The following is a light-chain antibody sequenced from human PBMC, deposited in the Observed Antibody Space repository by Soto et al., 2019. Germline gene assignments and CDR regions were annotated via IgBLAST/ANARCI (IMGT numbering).Light chain of an antibody. CDR3: CSYAGTYTWV. CDR2: DVN. Sequence: QSVLTQPRSVSGSPGQSVTISCTGTSSDVGGYDFVSWYQQHPGKAPKLMIYDVNKRPSGVPDRFSGSKSGNTASLTFSGLQAEDEADYYCCSYAGTYTWVFGGGTKLTVL. J-gene: IGLJ3*02. CDR1: SSDVGGYDF. V-gene: IGLV2-11*01.